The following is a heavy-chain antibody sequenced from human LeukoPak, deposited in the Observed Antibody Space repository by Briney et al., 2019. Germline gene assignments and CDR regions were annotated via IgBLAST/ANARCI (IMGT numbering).Heavy chain of an antibody. CDR3: ARLRWGRSSNTYFDH. J-gene: IGHJ4*02. Sequence: GGSLRLSCAASGFTFSSHWMSWVRQAPGKGLEWVANIKEDGSEKYYVDSVKGRFTISRDNAKNSLYLQMNSLRAEDTAVYYCARLRWGRSSNTYFDHWGQGTLVTVSS. D-gene: IGHD6-6*01. CDR2: IKEDGSEK. V-gene: IGHV3-7*01. CDR1: GFTFSSHW.